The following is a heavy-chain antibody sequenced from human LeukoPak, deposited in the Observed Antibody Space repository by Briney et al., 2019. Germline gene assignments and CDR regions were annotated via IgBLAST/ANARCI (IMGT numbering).Heavy chain of an antibody. CDR1: GFTFSSYS. CDR3: ARDSSMLRGPLVIYYFDF. CDR2: ISSSSSYI. J-gene: IGHJ4*02. V-gene: IGHV3-21*04. Sequence: GGSLRLSCAASGFTFSSYSMNWVRQAPGKGLEWVSSISSSSSYIYYADSVKGRFTISRDNSKNTLYLQMSSLRVEDTAVYYCARDSSMLRGPLVIYYFDFWGQGTLVTVSS. D-gene: IGHD3-10*01.